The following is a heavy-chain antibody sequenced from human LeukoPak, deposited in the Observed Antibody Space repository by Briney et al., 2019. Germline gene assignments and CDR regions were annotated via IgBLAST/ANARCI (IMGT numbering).Heavy chain of an antibody. CDR3: AKNPFGELLFYYYSMDV. Sequence: GGSLRLSCAASGFTFSSYGMHWVRQAPGKGLEWVAFIRYDGSNKYYADSVKGRFTISRDNSKNTLYLQMNSLRAEDTAVYYCAKNPFGELLFYYYSMDVWGKGTTVTISS. J-gene: IGHJ6*03. D-gene: IGHD3-10*01. CDR2: IRYDGSNK. V-gene: IGHV3-30*02. CDR1: GFTFSSYG.